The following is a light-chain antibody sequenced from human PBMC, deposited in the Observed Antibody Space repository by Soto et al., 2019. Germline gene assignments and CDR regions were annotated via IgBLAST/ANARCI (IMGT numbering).Light chain of an antibody. CDR2: DVS. Sequence: QSALTQPASVSGSPGQSITISCTGTSSDVGGYNYVSWYQQHPGKAPKLMIYDVSNRPSGVPNRFSGSKSGNTASLTISGLQAEDEADYYCSSYTSSITFVFGSGTKVTVL. J-gene: IGLJ1*01. CDR1: SSDVGGYNY. CDR3: SSYTSSITFV. V-gene: IGLV2-14*01.